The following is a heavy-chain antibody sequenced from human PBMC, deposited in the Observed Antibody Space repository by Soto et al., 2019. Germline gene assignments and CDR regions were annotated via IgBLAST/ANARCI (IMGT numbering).Heavy chain of an antibody. CDR3: ARHPHYDFWSDDGDYYYYMDV. Sequence: ASVKVSCKASGYTFTGYYMHWVRQAPGQGLEWMGWINPNSGGTNYAQKFQGWVTTTRDTSISTAYMELSRLRSDDTAVYYCARHPHYDFWSDDGDYYYYMDVWGKGTTVTVSS. D-gene: IGHD3-3*01. CDR2: INPNSGGT. CDR1: GYTFTGYY. J-gene: IGHJ6*03. V-gene: IGHV1-2*04.